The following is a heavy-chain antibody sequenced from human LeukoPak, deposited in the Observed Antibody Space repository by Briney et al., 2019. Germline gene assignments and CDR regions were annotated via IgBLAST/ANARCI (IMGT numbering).Heavy chain of an antibody. J-gene: IGHJ5*02. CDR1: GYTFTGYY. Sequence: GASVKVSCKASGYTFTGYYMHWVRQAPGQGLEWMGIINPSGGSTSYAQKFQGRVTMTRDTSTSTVYMELSSLRSEDTAVYYCARESTGYCSSTSCYSGVWFDPWGQGTLVTVSS. V-gene: IGHV1-46*01. CDR2: INPSGGST. CDR3: ARESTGYCSSTSCYSGVWFDP. D-gene: IGHD2-2*02.